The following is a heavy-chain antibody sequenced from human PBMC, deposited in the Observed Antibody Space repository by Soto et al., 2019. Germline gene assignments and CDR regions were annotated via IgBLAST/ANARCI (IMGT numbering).Heavy chain of an antibody. CDR3: ARGYRRRSPLYYFDY. CDR2: INHSGST. CDR1: GGSFSGYY. J-gene: IGHJ4*02. Sequence: QVQLQQWGAGLLKPSETLSLTCAVYGGSFSGYYWSWIRQPPGKGLEWIGEINHSGSTNYNPSLKSRVTISVDTFKNQFSLKLSSVTAADTAVYYCARGYRRRSPLYYFDYWGQGTLVTVSS. D-gene: IGHD4-4*01. V-gene: IGHV4-34*01.